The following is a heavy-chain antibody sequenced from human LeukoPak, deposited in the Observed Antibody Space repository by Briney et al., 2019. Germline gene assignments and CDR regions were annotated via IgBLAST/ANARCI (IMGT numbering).Heavy chain of an antibody. Sequence: SETLSLTCTVSGGSISSSNHYWGWIRQPPGKGLEWIGTIYYSGSTYYNPSLKSRVTISVDTSKNQFSLKLSSVTAADTAVYYCARHDGSSAWYGDALDIWGQGTMVTVSS. D-gene: IGHD6-19*01. CDR3: ARHDGSSAWYGDALDI. J-gene: IGHJ3*02. CDR2: IYYSGST. CDR1: GGSISSSNHY. V-gene: IGHV4-39*01.